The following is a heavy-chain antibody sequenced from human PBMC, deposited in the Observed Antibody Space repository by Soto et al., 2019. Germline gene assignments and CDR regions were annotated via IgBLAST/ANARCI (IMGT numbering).Heavy chain of an antibody. CDR2: IYYSGST. D-gene: IGHD5-18*01. J-gene: IGHJ6*02. Sequence: SETLSLTCTVSGGSISSGDYYWSWIRQPPGKGLEWIGYIYYSGSTYYNPSLKSRVTISVDTSKNQFSLKLSSVTAADTAVYYCARVCTAMVPDTTYYYYYGMDVWGQGTTVTVSS. V-gene: IGHV4-30-4*01. CDR1: GGSISSGDYY. CDR3: ARVCTAMVPDTTYYYYYGMDV.